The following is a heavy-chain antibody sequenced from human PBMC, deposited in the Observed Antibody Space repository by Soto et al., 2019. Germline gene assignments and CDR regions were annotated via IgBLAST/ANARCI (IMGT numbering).Heavy chain of an antibody. Sequence: QVQLVQSGAEVKKPGASVKLSCRTSGYTFTHYYIHCVRQAPGQGLEWLAIINPASGSTNYAQDFQCRVTLTMDTSTTTVYMELSGLRAEDTAIFYCARDLAAGDHWGQGTLVTVSS. CDR1: GYTFTHYY. CDR3: ARDLAAGDH. J-gene: IGHJ4*02. V-gene: IGHV1-46*01. CDR2: INPASGST. D-gene: IGHD6-13*01.